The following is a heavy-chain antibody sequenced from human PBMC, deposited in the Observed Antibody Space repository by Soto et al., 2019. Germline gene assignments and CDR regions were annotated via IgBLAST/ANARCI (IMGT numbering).Heavy chain of an antibody. Sequence: GGSLRLSCAASGFTFSSYGMHWVRQAPGKGLEWVAVISYDGSNKYYADSVKGRFTISRDNSKNTLYLQMNSLRAEDTAVYYCAKVPPTVTTWGYFDLWGRGTLVTVSS. D-gene: IGHD4-17*01. J-gene: IGHJ2*01. CDR1: GFTFSSYG. CDR3: AKVPPTVTTWGYFDL. CDR2: ISYDGSNK. V-gene: IGHV3-30*18.